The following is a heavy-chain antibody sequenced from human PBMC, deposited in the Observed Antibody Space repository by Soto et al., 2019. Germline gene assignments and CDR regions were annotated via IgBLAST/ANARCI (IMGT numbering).Heavy chain of an antibody. V-gene: IGHV1-69*13. Sequence: ASVKVSCKASGGTFSSYAISWVRQAPGQGLEWMGGIIPIFGTANYAQKFQGRVTITADESTSTAYMELSSLRSEDTAVYYCAREGRVGYYYGSGSYSNWFDPWGQGTLVTAPQ. D-gene: IGHD3-10*01. CDR1: GGTFSSYA. CDR2: IIPIFGTA. J-gene: IGHJ5*02. CDR3: AREGRVGYYYGSGSYSNWFDP.